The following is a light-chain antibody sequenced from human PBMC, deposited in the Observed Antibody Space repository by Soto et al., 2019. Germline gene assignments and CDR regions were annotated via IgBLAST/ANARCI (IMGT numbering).Light chain of an antibody. J-gene: IGLJ3*02. CDR1: SSDVGGYNY. Sequence: QSVLTQPASVSGSPGQAITISCTGTSSDVGGYNYVSWYQQHAGKAPQLMIYEVSNRPSGVSNRFSGSKSGNTASLTISGLQAEDEADYYCSSYTSSSSRVFGGGTKLTV. V-gene: IGLV2-14*01. CDR3: SSYTSSSSRV. CDR2: EVS.